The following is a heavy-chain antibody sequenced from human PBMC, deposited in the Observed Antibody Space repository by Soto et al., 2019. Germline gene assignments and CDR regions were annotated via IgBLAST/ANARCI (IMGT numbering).Heavy chain of an antibody. V-gene: IGHV3-74*01. CDR2: INSDGSST. D-gene: IGHD3-3*01. CDR1: GFTFSSYW. Sequence: EVQLVESGGGLVQPGGSLRLSCAASGFTFSSYWMHWVRQAPGKGLVWVSRINSDGSSTSYADSVKGRFTISRDNAKNSLYLQMNSLRAEDTAVYYCARDRYVFGSGYLSGGMDVWGQGSTVTVSS. CDR3: ARDRYVFGSGYLSGGMDV. J-gene: IGHJ6*02.